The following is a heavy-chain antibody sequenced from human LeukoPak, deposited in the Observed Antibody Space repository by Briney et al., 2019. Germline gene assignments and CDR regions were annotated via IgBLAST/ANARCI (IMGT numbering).Heavy chain of an antibody. D-gene: IGHD3-10*01. CDR1: GGSISNYF. J-gene: IGHJ5*02. V-gene: IGHV4-59*12. Sequence: SETLSLTCTVSGGSISNYFWSWIRQTPGKGLECIRYIYYSESTTYNPSLKSRVTISVDTSKNQFSLKLSSVTAADTAVYYCARESNYHGSGTGWFDPWGQGTLVTVSS. CDR3: ARESNYHGSGTGWFDP. CDR2: IYYSEST.